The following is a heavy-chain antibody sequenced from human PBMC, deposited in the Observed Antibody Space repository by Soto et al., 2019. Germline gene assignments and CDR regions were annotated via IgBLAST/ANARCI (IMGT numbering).Heavy chain of an antibody. J-gene: IGHJ5*02. D-gene: IGHD1-26*01. V-gene: IGHV3-30*18. CDR3: AKDGHPGPWGFDP. Sequence: HPGGSLRLSCAASGFTFSSYGMHWVRQAPGKGLEWVAVISYDGSNKYYADSVKGRFTISRDNSKNTLYLQMNSLRAEDTAVYYCAKDGHPGPWGFDPWGQGTLVTV. CDR1: GFTFSSYG. CDR2: ISYDGSNK.